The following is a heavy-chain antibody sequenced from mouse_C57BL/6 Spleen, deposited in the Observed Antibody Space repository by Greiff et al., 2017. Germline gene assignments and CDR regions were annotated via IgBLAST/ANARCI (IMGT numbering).Heavy chain of an antibody. Sequence: VQLQQSGPGLVQPSQSLSITCTVSGFSLTSYGVHWVRQSPGKGLEWLGVIWSGGSTDYNAAFISRLSISKDNSKSQVFFKMNSLQADDTAIYYCARKTTVVEGYFDVWGTGTTVTVSS. J-gene: IGHJ1*03. CDR1: GFSLTSYG. V-gene: IGHV2-2*01. CDR2: IWSGGST. D-gene: IGHD1-1*01. CDR3: ARKTTVVEGYFDV.